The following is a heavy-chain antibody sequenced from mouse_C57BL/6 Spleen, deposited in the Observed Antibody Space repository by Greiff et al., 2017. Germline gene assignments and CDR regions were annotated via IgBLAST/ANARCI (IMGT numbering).Heavy chain of an antibody. CDR1: GYTFTDYN. CDR3: ARGGLVGERGAMDY. D-gene: IGHD4-1*01. V-gene: IGHV1-22*01. CDR2: INPNNGGT. J-gene: IGHJ4*01. Sequence: EVQLQQSGPELVKPGASVKMSCKASGYTFTDYNMHWVKQSHGKSLEWIGYINPNNGGTSYNQKFKGKATLTVNKSSSTAYMELRSLTSEDSAVYYCARGGLVGERGAMDYWGQGTSVTVSS.